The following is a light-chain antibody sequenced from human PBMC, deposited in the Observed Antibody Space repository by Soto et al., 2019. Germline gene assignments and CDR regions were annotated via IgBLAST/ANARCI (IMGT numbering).Light chain of an antibody. Sequence: DFQMTQSPSTLSASVGDRVTITCRASQSISSWLAWYQQKPGKAPKLLIYKASNLESGAPSRFSGSGSGTEFTLTISSLEPDDFATYYCQQYKTYSPEGRFGQGTKVEIK. CDR2: KAS. CDR1: QSISSW. J-gene: IGKJ1*01. V-gene: IGKV1-5*03. CDR3: QQYKTYSPEGR.